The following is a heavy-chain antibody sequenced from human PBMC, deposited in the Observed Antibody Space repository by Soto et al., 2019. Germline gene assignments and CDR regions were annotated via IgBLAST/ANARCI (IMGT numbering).Heavy chain of an antibody. Sequence: GGSLRLSCAASGFTVSSNYMSWVRQAPGKGLEWVSVIYSGGGTYYADSVKGRFTISRDNSKNTLYLQMNSLRAEDTAVYYCARSDEYDWSFDYWGQGTLVTVSS. J-gene: IGHJ4*02. D-gene: IGHD1-1*01. CDR1: GFTVSSNY. V-gene: IGHV3-53*01. CDR2: IYSGGGT. CDR3: ARSDEYDWSFDY.